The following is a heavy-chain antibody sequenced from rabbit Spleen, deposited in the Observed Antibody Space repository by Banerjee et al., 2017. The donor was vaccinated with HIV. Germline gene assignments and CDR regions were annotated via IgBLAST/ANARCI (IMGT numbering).Heavy chain of an antibody. CDR1: GFSFSSSYY. CDR2: IYAGSSGST. J-gene: IGHJ4*01. CDR3: ARDDSYDDYEQFNL. Sequence: QSLEESGGDLVKPGASLTLTCTASGFSFSSSYYMCWVRQAPGKGLEWIACIYAGSSGSTYYASWAKGRFTISKTSSTTVTLQMTSLTAADTATYFCARDDSYDDYEQFNLWGPGTLVTVS. V-gene: IGHV1S40*01. D-gene: IGHD2-1*01.